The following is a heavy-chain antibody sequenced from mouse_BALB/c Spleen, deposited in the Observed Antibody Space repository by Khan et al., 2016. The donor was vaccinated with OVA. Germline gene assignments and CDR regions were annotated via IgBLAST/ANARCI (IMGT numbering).Heavy chain of an antibody. J-gene: IGHJ1*01. Sequence: EVELVESGGGLVQPGDSLRLSCATSGFTFTDYYMSWVRQPPGKALEWLGFIRNKPNGFTTEYSASVKGRFTISRDNSQAFLFLQLNTLRIEDSATYNCARDIHYGYETGYWYFDVWGAGTTVTVSS. CDR1: GFTFTDYY. CDR2: IRNKPNGFTT. D-gene: IGHD2-2*01. CDR3: ARDIHYGYETGYWYFDV. V-gene: IGHV7-3*02.